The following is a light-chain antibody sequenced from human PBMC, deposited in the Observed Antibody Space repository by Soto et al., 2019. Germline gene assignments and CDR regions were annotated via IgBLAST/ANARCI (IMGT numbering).Light chain of an antibody. CDR3: CAHTGTSIL. V-gene: IGLV2-11*01. Sequence: QSVLTQPPSVSGSPGQSVTISCTGTSSDIGSYHYVSWYQQRPGKAPKLIIYDVFKRPSGVPDRFSGSKSANTASLTISGLQADDEANYCCCAHTGTSILFGGGTKLTVL. CDR1: SSDIGSYHY. J-gene: IGLJ2*01. CDR2: DVF.